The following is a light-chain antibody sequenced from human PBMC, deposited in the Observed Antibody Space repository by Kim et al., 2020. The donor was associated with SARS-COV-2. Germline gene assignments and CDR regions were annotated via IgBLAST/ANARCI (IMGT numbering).Light chain of an antibody. Sequence: ELAQPPSASGTPGQRVTISCSGSSSNIGSNYVYWYQQLPGTAPKLLIYRNNQRPSGVPDRFSGSKSGTSASLAISGLRSEDEADYYCAAWDDSLSGPVFGGGTQLTVL. CDR2: RNN. CDR3: AAWDDSLSGPV. J-gene: IGLJ2*01. CDR1: SSNIGSNY. V-gene: IGLV1-47*01.